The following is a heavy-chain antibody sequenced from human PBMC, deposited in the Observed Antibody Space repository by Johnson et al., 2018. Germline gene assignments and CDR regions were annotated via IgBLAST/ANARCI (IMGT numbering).Heavy chain of an antibody. Sequence: VQLVQSGAEVKKPGESXKISCKGSGYIFSNYWIGWVRQMPGKGLEWMGSIYPGDSDTTYSPSFQGQVTFSADKSISPAYLQWCSLKVSATAIYYCARHERSDWSPFENWGQGTLVAVSS. D-gene: IGHD3-9*01. CDR2: IYPGDSDT. J-gene: IGHJ4*02. CDR1: GYIFSNYW. CDR3: ARHERSDWSPFEN. V-gene: IGHV5-51*01.